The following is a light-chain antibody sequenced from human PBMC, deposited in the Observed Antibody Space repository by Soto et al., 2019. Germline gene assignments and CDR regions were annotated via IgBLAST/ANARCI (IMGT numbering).Light chain of an antibody. V-gene: IGKV3-20*01. CDR1: XSXXXSY. CDR3: QQYGSSWT. Sequence: EIVLTQSPGXLSLSPGEXXTXXXRASXSXXXSYLAWYQQRPGQAPRLLIYGASSRATGVPDRFSGSGSGTDFTLTISRLEPEDFGMYYCQQYGSSWTFGQGTKVEFK. CDR2: GAS. J-gene: IGKJ1*01.